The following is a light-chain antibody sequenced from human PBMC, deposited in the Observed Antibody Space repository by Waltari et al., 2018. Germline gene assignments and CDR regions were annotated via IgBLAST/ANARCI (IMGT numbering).Light chain of an antibody. CDR3: RQALEIVFT. Sequence: EIVMTQSPLSLPVTPGEPASISSRSSQTLLLSSGSNYVDWYQQKPGQSPHFLIFLGSNRASGVPDRFTGSGSGTDFTLKFSRVETDDVGVYYSRQALEIVFTLGPGTKVDIK. CDR2: LGS. V-gene: IGKV2-28*01. J-gene: IGKJ3*01. CDR1: QTLLLSSGSNY.